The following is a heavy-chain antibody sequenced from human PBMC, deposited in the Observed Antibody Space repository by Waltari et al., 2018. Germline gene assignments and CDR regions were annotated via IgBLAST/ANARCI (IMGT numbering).Heavy chain of an antibody. D-gene: IGHD3-22*01. CDR2: IDYSVSN. Sequence: QVQLQESGPGLVKPSETLSLTCTVSGGSISSHYWSWIRQPPGKGLECIGYIDYSVSNNYNPTLRRRVTISVHTSKSQFCLNLSSVTVADTAMYYCARAYYYYDNSGYFDYGGQGTLATVSS. CDR1: GGSISSHY. J-gene: IGHJ4*02. CDR3: ARAYYYYDNSGYFDY. V-gene: IGHV4-59*11.